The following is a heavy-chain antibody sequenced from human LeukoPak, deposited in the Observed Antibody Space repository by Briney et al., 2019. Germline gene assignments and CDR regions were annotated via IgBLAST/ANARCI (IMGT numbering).Heavy chain of an antibody. Sequence: GGSLRLSCASSGFTFSSYAMSWVRQPPGKGLEGVSAISGSGGSTYYADAVKGRFTISRDNSKNTLYLQMNSLRAEDTAVYYCAKSHDIVVVVAAGAWGQGTLVTVSS. CDR3: AKSHDIVVVVAAGA. D-gene: IGHD2-15*01. CDR1: GFTFSSYA. J-gene: IGHJ4*02. CDR2: ISGSGGST. V-gene: IGHV3-23*01.